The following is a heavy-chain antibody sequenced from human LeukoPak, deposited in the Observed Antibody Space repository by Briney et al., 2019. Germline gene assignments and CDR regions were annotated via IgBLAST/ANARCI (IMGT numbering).Heavy chain of an antibody. J-gene: IGHJ4*02. CDR3: AKAACSATSCYEDY. CDR2: ISGSGGSK. CDR1: GFTFSSYA. D-gene: IGHD2-2*01. V-gene: IGHV3-23*01. Sequence: PGGSLRLSCAASGFTFSSYAMNWVRQAPGKGLEWVSIISGSGGSKYYADSVKGRFIISRDNSKNTLYLQMNNLRGEDMAVYYCAKAACSATSCYEDYWGQGTLVTVSS.